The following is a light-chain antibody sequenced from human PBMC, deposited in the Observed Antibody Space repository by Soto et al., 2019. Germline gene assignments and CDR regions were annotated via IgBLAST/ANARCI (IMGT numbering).Light chain of an antibody. V-gene: IGKV3-20*01. J-gene: IGKJ1*01. CDR1: QNVANY. CDR3: QQYGSLSWT. Sequence: EIVLTQSPATLSLSPGERATLSCLASQNVANYLDWYQQKPGQAPRLLIYGASNRATGIPDRFSGSGSGTDFTLTISRLEPEDFAVYYCQQYGSLSWTFGQGTKVDI. CDR2: GAS.